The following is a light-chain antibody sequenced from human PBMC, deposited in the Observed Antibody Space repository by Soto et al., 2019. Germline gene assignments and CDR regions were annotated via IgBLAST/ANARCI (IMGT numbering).Light chain of an antibody. CDR3: QNFNNDPT. Sequence: AIQLTQSPSSLSASVGDRVTLTCRASQGINSALAWYQQRSGKPPKLLIFGATSLESGVPSRFSGSGSGTDFTLTIDSLQPEDFATYYCQNFNNDPTFAGGTRVEI. CDR1: QGINSA. CDR2: GAT. J-gene: IGKJ4*01. V-gene: IGKV1D-13*01.